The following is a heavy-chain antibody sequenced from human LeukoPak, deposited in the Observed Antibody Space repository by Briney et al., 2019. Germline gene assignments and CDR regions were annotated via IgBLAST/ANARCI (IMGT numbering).Heavy chain of an antibody. CDR2: IWYDGSNK. J-gene: IGHJ3*02. V-gene: IGHV3-33*01. CDR3: ARSDWFMYAFDI. CDR1: GFTFSSYG. D-gene: IGHD3-9*01. Sequence: GRSLRLSCAASGFTFSSYGMHWVRQAPGKGLEWVAVIWYDGSNKYYADSVKGRSTISRDNSKNTLYLQMNSLRAEDTAVYYCARSDWFMYAFDIWGQGTMVTVSS.